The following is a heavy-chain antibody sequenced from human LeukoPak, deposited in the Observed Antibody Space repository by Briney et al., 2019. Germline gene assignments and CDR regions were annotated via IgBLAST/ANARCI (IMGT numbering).Heavy chain of an antibody. J-gene: IGHJ6*02. D-gene: IGHD3-3*01. Sequence: ASVNVSCKASGYSFVNYGMNWVRQAPGQGLEWMGWINTNTGNPTYAQGFTGRFVFSLDTSVSTAYLQISSLKAEDTAVYYCARGITIFGVVSYYGMDVWGQGTTVTVSS. V-gene: IGHV7-4-1*02. CDR3: ARGITIFGVVSYYGMDV. CDR1: GYSFVNYG. CDR2: INTNTGNP.